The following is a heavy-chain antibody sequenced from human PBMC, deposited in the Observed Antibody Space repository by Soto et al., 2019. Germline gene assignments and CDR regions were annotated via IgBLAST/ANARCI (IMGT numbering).Heavy chain of an antibody. CDR1: GFTFSSYS. V-gene: IGHV3-21*01. Sequence: EVQLVESGGGLVKPGGSLRLSCVASGFTFSSYSMNWVRQAPGKGLEWVSSISSSSSYIYYADSVKGRFTISRDNAKNSLYLQMNSLRAEDTAVYYCARDKSELYYYGSGSYSTFDYWGQGTLVTVSS. CDR3: ARDKSELYYYGSGSYSTFDY. J-gene: IGHJ4*02. CDR2: ISSSSSYI. D-gene: IGHD3-10*01.